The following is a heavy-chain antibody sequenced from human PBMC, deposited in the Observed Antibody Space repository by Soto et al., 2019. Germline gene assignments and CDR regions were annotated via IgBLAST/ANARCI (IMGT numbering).Heavy chain of an antibody. V-gene: IGHV3-7*05. J-gene: IGHJ4*02. D-gene: IGHD2-15*01. Sequence: EVQLVESGGGLVQPGGSLRLSCAGSGFTFSTYWMNWVRQAPGKGLEWVANINQDGREQYYLDSVKCRFTISRDNAKSSSYLQMHSLSAEYTAVYYFARAPGHWSGGGCYSPLSCWGQGTLVTVSS. CDR1: GFTFSTYW. CDR2: INQDGREQ. CDR3: ARAPGHWSGGGCYSPLSC.